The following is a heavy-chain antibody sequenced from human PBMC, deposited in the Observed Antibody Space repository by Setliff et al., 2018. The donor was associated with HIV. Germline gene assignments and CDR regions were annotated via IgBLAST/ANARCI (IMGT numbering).Heavy chain of an antibody. V-gene: IGHV4-39*01. Sequence: SETLSLTCTVSGDYIGSRAYYWAWIRQPPGKGLEWIATIYYTGNSYYNPSLQSRVSISVDTSNNQFSLKLHSVSASDRGVYFCARLGESGYDFRGFFDFWGPGMLVTVSS. CDR3: ARLGESGYDFRGFFDF. CDR1: GDYIGSRAYY. CDR2: IYYTGNS. D-gene: IGHD5-12*01. J-gene: IGHJ4*02.